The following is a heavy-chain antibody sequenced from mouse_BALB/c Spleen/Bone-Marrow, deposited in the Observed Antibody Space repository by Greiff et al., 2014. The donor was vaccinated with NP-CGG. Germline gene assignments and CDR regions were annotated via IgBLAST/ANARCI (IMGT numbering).Heavy chain of an antibody. CDR2: IYPGDGDT. CDR3: ASGSSSFAY. V-gene: IGHV1-82*01. J-gene: IGHJ3*01. D-gene: IGHD1-1*01. CDR1: GYAFSSSW. Sequence: VKLQESGPELVKPGASVKISCKASGYAFSSSWMNWVKQRPGQGLEWIGRIYPGDGDTNYNGKFKGKATLTAGKSSSTAYMQLSSLTSVDSAVCFCASGSSSFAYWGQGTLVTVSA.